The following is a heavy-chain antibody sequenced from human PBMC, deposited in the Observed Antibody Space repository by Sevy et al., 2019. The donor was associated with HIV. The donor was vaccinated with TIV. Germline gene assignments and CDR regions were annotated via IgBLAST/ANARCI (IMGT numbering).Heavy chain of an antibody. V-gene: IGHV1-69*13. CDR1: GGTFSSYA. J-gene: IGHJ6*02. CDR2: IIPMFGTA. D-gene: IGHD1-20*01. Sequence: ASVKVSCKASGGTFSSYAINWVRPAPGQGLEWMGGIIPMFGTANYAQKFQGRVTITADESTSTAYMELSSLRPDDTAVYRCARGSITPYVPYHYYALEMWGQGTTVTVSS. CDR3: ARGSITPYVPYHYYALEM.